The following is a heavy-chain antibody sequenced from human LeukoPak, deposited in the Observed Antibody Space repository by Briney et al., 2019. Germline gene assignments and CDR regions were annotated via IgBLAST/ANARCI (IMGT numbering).Heavy chain of an antibody. V-gene: IGHV1-18*01. J-gene: IGHJ4*02. Sequence: GASVKVSCKASGFTFTSYGISWVRQAPGQGLEWMGWISAYNGNTNYAQKLQGRVTMTTDTSTSTAYMELRSLRSDDTAVYYCARVPGSYGGNSEYYFDYWGQGTLVTVSS. CDR2: ISAYNGNT. CDR3: ARVPGSYGGNSEYYFDY. CDR1: GFTFTSYG. D-gene: IGHD4-23*01.